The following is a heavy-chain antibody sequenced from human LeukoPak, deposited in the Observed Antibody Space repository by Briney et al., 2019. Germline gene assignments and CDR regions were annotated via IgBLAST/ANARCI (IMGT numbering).Heavy chain of an antibody. J-gene: IGHJ1*01. CDR1: GFTFSSYG. Sequence: GSLRLSCAASGFTFSSYGMHWVRQAPGKGLEWVAVIWYDGSNKYYADSVKGRFTISRDNAKNSLYLQMNSLRDEDTAVYYCARDPSSSGWYGTEYFQHWGQGTLVTVSS. CDR2: IWYDGSNK. D-gene: IGHD6-19*01. CDR3: ARDPSSSGWYGTEYFQH. V-gene: IGHV3-33*01.